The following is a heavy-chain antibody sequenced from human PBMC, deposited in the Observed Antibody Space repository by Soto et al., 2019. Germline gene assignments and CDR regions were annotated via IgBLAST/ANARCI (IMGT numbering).Heavy chain of an antibody. V-gene: IGHV3-49*03. Sequence: GGSLRLSCTASGFTFGDYAMSWFRQAPGKGLEWVGFIRSKAYGGTTEYAASVKGRFTISRDDSKSIAYLQMNSLKTEDTAVYYCTRAPTHYYDSSGRDHPYYYYYGMDVWGQGTTVTVSS. CDR1: GFTFGDYA. J-gene: IGHJ6*02. CDR3: TRAPTHYYDSSGRDHPYYYYYGMDV. D-gene: IGHD3-22*01. CDR2: IRSKAYGGTT.